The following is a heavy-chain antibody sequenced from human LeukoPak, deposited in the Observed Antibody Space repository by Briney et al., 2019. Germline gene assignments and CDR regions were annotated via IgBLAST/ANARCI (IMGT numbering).Heavy chain of an antibody. V-gene: IGHV1-2*02. D-gene: IGHD6-19*01. Sequence: ASVKVSCTASGYTFTGYYMHWMRQAPGQRLEWMGWIKLNSGGTNYAQKFQGRVTMTRDTSVSTAYMELSRLRSDDTAVYYCARDLRYSSGWSASGMDVWGKGTTVTISS. CDR2: IKLNSGGT. J-gene: IGHJ6*03. CDR3: ARDLRYSSGWSASGMDV. CDR1: GYTFTGYY.